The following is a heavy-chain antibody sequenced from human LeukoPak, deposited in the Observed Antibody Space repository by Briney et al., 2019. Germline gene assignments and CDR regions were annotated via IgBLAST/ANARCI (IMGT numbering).Heavy chain of an antibody. CDR2: IYADGNT. Sequence: PGGSLRLSCAVSGFTFSSYAMSWVRQAPGRGLEWVSFIYADGNTYYADSVKGRFTISRDISKNAVYLQMNSLRAEDTAVYYCARDSYGDANFDSWGQGTLVTVSS. CDR3: ARDSYGDANFDS. V-gene: IGHV3-23*03. D-gene: IGHD4-17*01. J-gene: IGHJ4*02. CDR1: GFTFSSYA.